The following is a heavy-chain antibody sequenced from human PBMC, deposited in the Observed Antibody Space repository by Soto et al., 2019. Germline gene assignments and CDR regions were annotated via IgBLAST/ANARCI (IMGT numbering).Heavy chain of an antibody. CDR2: IIPIFGTA. D-gene: IGHD3-9*01. CDR1: GCTFSCDA. Sequence: SVKCSGKASGCTFSCDAISWVRQAPGQGLDCMGGIIPIFGTANYAQNFQGRVTINADESTSPAYMELSSLRSEDTAVYYCARVSGRDWYSGSYYYGLDVWA. CDR3: ARVSGRDWYSGSYYYGLDV. V-gene: IGHV1-69*13. J-gene: IGHJ6*04.